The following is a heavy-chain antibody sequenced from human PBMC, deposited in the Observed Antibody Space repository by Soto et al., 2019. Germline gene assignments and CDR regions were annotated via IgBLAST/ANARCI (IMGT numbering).Heavy chain of an antibody. CDR1: GFTVSSNY. Sequence: GGSLRLSCAASGFTVSSNYMSWVRQAPGKGLEWVSVIYSGGSTYYADAVKGRFTISRDNSKNTLYLQMNSLRAEDTAVYYCARASRNYYDSSGYLNYFDYWGQGPLVTASS. V-gene: IGHV3-66*01. CDR2: IYSGGST. D-gene: IGHD3-22*01. J-gene: IGHJ4*02. CDR3: ARASRNYYDSSGYLNYFDY.